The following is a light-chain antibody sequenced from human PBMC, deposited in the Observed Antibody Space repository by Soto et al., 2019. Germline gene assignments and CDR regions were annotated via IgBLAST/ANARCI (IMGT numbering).Light chain of an antibody. CDR1: QSVSSN. V-gene: IGKV3-20*01. Sequence: EIVMTQSPATLSVSPGERATLSCRASQSVSSNLAWYQQKPGQAPRRLIFGASFRATGIPDRFSGSGSGTDFTLTISRLEPEDFAVYYCQQYGSSSWTFGQGTKVDIK. CDR3: QQYGSSSWT. J-gene: IGKJ1*01. CDR2: GAS.